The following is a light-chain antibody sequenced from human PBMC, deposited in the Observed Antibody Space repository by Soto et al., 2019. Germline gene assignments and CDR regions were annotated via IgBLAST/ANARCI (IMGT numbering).Light chain of an antibody. CDR1: SSDVGGYSF. V-gene: IGLV2-8*01. CDR3: SSYAGSNNLV. Sequence: QSVLTQPPSASGSPAQSVTISCTGTSSDVGGYSFVSWYQQHPGKAPKLMIYEVTKRPSGVPDRFSGSKSGNTASLTVSGLQAEDEADYYCSSYAGSNNLVFGGGTQLTVL. J-gene: IGLJ3*02. CDR2: EVT.